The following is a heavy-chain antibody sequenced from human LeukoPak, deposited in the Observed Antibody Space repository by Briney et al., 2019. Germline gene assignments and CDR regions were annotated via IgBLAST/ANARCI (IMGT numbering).Heavy chain of an antibody. V-gene: IGHV4-34*01. CDR1: GGSFSGYY. CDR2: INHSGST. D-gene: IGHD6-13*01. Sequence: SETLSLTCAVYGGSFSGYYWSWIRQPPGKGLEWIGEINHSGSTNYNPSLKSRVTISVDTSKNQFSLKLSSVTAADTAVYYCARVSGAAGTDYYYYYMDVWGKGTTVTVSS. CDR3: ARVSGAAGTDYYYYYMDV. J-gene: IGHJ6*03.